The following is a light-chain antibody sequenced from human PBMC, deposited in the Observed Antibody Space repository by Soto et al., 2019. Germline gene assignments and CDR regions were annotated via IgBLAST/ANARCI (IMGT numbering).Light chain of an antibody. CDR2: AAF. V-gene: IGKV1-39*01. CDR3: QQSYSTPYT. J-gene: IGKJ2*01. Sequence: DIQMTQSPSSLSASVGDRVTITCRASQSINSYLNWYQQKPGKDPKLLIYAAFSLQSGVPSRFSGSGSGTDFTLTISSLQPEDSATYYCQQSYSTPYTFGQGTKLEIK. CDR1: QSINSY.